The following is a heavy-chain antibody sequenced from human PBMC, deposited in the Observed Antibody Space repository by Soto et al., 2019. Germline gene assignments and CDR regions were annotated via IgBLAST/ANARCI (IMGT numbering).Heavy chain of an antibody. CDR2: ISGSGGST. V-gene: IGHV3-23*01. CDR1: GFTFSSYA. CDR3: AKILKVYYGMDV. J-gene: IGHJ6*02. Sequence: EVQLLESGGGLVQPGGSLRLSCAASGFTFSSYAMSWVRQAPGKGLEWVSAISGSGGSTYYADSAKGRFTISRDNSKNTLYLQMNSLRAEDTAVYYCAKILKVYYGMDVWGQGTTVTVSS.